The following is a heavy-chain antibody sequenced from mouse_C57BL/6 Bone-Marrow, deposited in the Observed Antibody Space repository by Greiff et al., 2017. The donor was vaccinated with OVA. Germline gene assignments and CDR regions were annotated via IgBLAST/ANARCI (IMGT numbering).Heavy chain of an antibody. V-gene: IGHV1-55*01. Sequence: VQLQQPGAELVKPGASVKMSCKASGYTFTSYWITWVKQRPGQGLEWIGDIYPGSGSTNYNEKFKSKATLTVDTSSSTAYMQLSSLTSEDSAVYYCARDYYGRSVFGYWGQGTTLTVSS. CDR1: GYTFTSYW. J-gene: IGHJ2*01. CDR3: ARDYYGRSVFGY. D-gene: IGHD1-1*01. CDR2: IYPGSGST.